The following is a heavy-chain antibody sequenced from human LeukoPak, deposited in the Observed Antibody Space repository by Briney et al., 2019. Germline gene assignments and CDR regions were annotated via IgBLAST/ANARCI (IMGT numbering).Heavy chain of an antibody. V-gene: IGHV4-59*01. CDR3: ARATAIDVGAFDI. CDR1: GGSISSYY. Sequence: SETLSLTCTVSGGSISSYYWSWIRQPPGKGLEWIGYIYYSGSTNYNPSLKSRVTISVDTSKNQFSLKLSSVTAADTAVYYCARATAIDVGAFDIWGQGTMVTVSS. J-gene: IGHJ3*02. CDR2: IYYSGST. D-gene: IGHD5-18*01.